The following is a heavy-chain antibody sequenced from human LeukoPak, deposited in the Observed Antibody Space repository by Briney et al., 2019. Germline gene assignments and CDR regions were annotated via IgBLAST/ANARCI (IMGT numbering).Heavy chain of an antibody. Sequence: GGSLRLSCAASGCTFSSYGMHWVRQAPGKGLEWVAVISYDGSNKYYADSVKGRFTISRDNSKNTLYLQMNSLRAEDTAVYYCAKDQRKQWFIFDYWGQGTLVTVSS. CDR2: ISYDGSNK. CDR1: GCTFSSYG. J-gene: IGHJ4*02. D-gene: IGHD6-19*01. CDR3: AKDQRKQWFIFDY. V-gene: IGHV3-30*18.